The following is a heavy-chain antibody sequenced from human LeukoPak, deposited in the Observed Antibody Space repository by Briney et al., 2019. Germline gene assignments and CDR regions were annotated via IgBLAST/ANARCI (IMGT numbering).Heavy chain of an antibody. V-gene: IGHV3-23*01. CDR3: AKGTLRYCSGGSCYSGY. CDR2: IAGSGGST. Sequence: PGGSLRLSCAASGFTFSSYAMIWVRQAPGKGLEWVSVIAGSGGSTDYADCVKGRFTISRDNSKNTRHLLMSSLSAEDTAVYYCAKGTLRYCSGGSCYSGYWGQGTLVTVSS. D-gene: IGHD2-15*01. CDR1: GFTFSSYA. J-gene: IGHJ4*02.